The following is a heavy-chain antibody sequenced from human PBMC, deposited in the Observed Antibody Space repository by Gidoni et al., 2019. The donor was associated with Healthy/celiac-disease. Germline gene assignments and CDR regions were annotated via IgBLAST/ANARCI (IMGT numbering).Heavy chain of an antibody. CDR1: GGTLSRYA. Sequence: QLVQSGAEVKQPGSSVNVSCNASGGTLSRYAISWVRPAPGQGLEWMGGIIPIFGTANYAQKFQGRVTITADESTSTAYMELSSLRSEDTAVYYCAREGGVRYYDRSGPNDGGQGTLVTVSS. CDR3: AREGGVRYYDRSGPND. J-gene: IGHJ4*02. D-gene: IGHD3-22*01. V-gene: IGHV1-69*01. CDR2: IIPIFGTA.